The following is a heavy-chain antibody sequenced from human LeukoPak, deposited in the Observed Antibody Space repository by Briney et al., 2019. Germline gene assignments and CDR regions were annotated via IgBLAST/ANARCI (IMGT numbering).Heavy chain of an antibody. CDR1: GFTFSNHP. J-gene: IGHJ4*02. D-gene: IGHD3-22*01. CDR3: AKDGFDYYDSSGYNYFGY. V-gene: IGHV3-23*01. CDR2: ISAGGGST. Sequence: GGSLRLSCAASGFTFSNHPMSWVRQAPGKGLQWVSAISAGGGSTYYADSVKGRFTISRDNSKNTLYLQMNSLRAEDTAVYYCAKDGFDYYDSSGYNYFGYWGQGTLVTVSS.